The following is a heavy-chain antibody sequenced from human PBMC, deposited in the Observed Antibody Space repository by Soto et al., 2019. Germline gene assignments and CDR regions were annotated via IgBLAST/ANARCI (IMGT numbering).Heavy chain of an antibody. V-gene: IGHV1-18*01. D-gene: IGHD2-2*01. Sequence: QVQLVQSGAEMKKPGASVKVSCKASGYTFSTYGITWVRQAPGQGLDWMGWINPLKGDTNSEARFQDRVTMTTDTSTRTAYLELRSLRSDDTAVYYCARVKVPAAILGAFDLWGQGTLVTVSS. CDR1: GYTFSTYG. J-gene: IGHJ3*01. CDR2: INPLKGDT. CDR3: ARVKVPAAILGAFDL.